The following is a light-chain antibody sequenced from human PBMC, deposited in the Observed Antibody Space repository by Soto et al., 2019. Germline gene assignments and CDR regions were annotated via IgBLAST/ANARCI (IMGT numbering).Light chain of an antibody. Sequence: SYELTQPLSVSVALGQTARITCGGNNIGSKNVHWYQQRPGQAPVLVIYRDTNRPSGIPERFSGSNSESTATLTISRAQAGDEADYYCQVWDSSSAVFGGGTQLTVL. CDR2: RDT. V-gene: IGLV3-9*01. J-gene: IGLJ2*01. CDR3: QVWDSSSAV. CDR1: NIGSKN.